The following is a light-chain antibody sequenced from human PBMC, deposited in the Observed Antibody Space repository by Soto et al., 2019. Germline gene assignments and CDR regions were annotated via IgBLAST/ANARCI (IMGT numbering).Light chain of an antibody. CDR2: NAS. Sequence: ETVLTQSPATLSLSPGERATLSCRASESVSNSLAWYQHKPGQAPRLLIYNASNRATGIPARFSGSGSGTEFTLTISSLQPDDFATYYCQQYNSYSFGQGTKVDIK. CDR3: QQYNSYS. V-gene: IGKV3-11*01. J-gene: IGKJ1*01. CDR1: ESVSNS.